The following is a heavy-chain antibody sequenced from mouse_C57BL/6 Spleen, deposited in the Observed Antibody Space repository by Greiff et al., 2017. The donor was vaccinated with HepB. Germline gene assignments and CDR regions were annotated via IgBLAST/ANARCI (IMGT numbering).Heavy chain of an antibody. Sequence: EVQLQQSGAELVRPGASVKLSCTASGFNIKDYYMHWVKQRPEQGLEWIGRIDPEDGDTEYAPKFQGKATMTADTSSNTAYLQLSSLTSEDTAVYYCTTKGVYDYDGNYLDYWGQGTTLTVSS. J-gene: IGHJ2*01. CDR3: TTKGVYDYDGNYLDY. D-gene: IGHD2-4*01. V-gene: IGHV14-1*01. CDR1: GFNIKDYY. CDR2: IDPEDGDT.